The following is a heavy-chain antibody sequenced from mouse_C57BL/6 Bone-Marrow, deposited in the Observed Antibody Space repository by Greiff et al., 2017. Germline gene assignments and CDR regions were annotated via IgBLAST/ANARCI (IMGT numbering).Heavy chain of an antibody. J-gene: IGHJ4*01. V-gene: IGHV7-3*01. CDR3: ARGIYDGYYLYAMDY. D-gene: IGHD2-3*01. Sequence: EVMLVESGGGLVQPGGSLSLSCAASGFTFTDYYMSWVRQPPGKALEWLGFIRNKANGYTTEYSASVKGRFTISRDNSQSILYLQMHALRAEDSATYDCARGIYDGYYLYAMDYWGQGTSVTVSS. CDR2: IRNKANGYTT. CDR1: GFTFTDYY.